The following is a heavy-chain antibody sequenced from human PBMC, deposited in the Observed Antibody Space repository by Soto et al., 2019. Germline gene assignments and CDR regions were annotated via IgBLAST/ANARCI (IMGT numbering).Heavy chain of an antibody. Sequence: EVQLLASGGGLVQPGGSLRLSCAASGFTFSSCAMNWVRQAPGKGLEWVSVISGSGGSTYYADSVKGRFSISRDNSKNTLYLQMNSLRAEDTAVYYCARRGPGTYFDYWGQGTLVTVSS. CDR3: ARRGPGTYFDY. V-gene: IGHV3-23*01. CDR2: ISGSGGST. J-gene: IGHJ4*02. D-gene: IGHD6-13*01. CDR1: GFTFSSCA.